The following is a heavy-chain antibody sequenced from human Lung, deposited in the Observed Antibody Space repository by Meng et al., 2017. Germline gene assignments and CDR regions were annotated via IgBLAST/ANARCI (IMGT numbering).Heavy chain of an antibody. D-gene: IGHD4-11*01. CDR1: GGSFSDYY. J-gene: IGHJ4*02. CDR2: INHSGST. V-gene: IGHV4-34*01. CDR3: ARGPTTMAHDFDY. Sequence: APLQRWGAGLLKPSETLSLTCVVSGGSFSDYYWSWIRQPPGKGLEWIGEINHSGSTNYNPSLESRATISVDTSQNNLSLKLSSVTAADSAVYYCARGPTTMAHDFDYWGQGTLVTVSS.